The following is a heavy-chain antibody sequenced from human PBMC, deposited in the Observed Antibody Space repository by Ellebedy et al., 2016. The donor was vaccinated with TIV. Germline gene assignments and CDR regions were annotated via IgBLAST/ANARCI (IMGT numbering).Heavy chain of an antibody. Sequence: GESLKISCVVSGFTFSSYGMNWVRQAPGKRLEWVLGISGGGTNTYYADSVKGRFTISRDNAQDTLFLQMNSLRAEDTAVYFCSRGWSTPDSWGQGTLVIVSS. J-gene: IGHJ4*02. CDR3: SRGWSTPDS. CDR2: ISGGGTNT. CDR1: GFTFSSYG. D-gene: IGHD2-15*01. V-gene: IGHV3-23*01.